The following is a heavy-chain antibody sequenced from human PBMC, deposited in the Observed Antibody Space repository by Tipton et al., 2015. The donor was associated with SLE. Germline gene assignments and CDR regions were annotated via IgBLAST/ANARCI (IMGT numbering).Heavy chain of an antibody. J-gene: IGHJ2*01. Sequence: SLRLSCEASGFTFDDFAMHWVRLVPGKGLELVSSISWNSRRIGYVDSLRGRFTVSRDNAKNSLYLQMKSLREEDTAFYYCAKDYYGSGAGLWYFDLWGRGTLVTVSS. CDR1: GFTFDDFA. CDR2: ISWNSRRI. D-gene: IGHD3-10*01. CDR3: AKDYYGSGAGLWYFDL. V-gene: IGHV3-9*01.